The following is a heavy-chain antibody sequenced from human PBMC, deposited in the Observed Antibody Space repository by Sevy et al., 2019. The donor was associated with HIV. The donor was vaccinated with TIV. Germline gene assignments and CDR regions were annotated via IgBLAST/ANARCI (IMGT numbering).Heavy chain of an antibody. CDR1: GYTFTGYY. CDR2: INPKTGGT. V-gene: IGHV1-2*02. Sequence: ASVKVSCKASGYTFTGYYVHWLRQAPGQGLEWMGWINPKTGGTYFAKKFQDRVTMTTGTSITTAYLELSGLRFDDTAVYYCARMGDYFDTSGYYPLKYWGQGPLVTVSS. D-gene: IGHD3-22*01. CDR3: ARMGDYFDTSGYYPLKY. J-gene: IGHJ4*02.